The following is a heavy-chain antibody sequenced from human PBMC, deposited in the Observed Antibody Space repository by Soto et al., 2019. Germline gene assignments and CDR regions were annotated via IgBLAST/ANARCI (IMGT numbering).Heavy chain of an antibody. Sequence: EVQLVESGGGLVQPGGSLKLSCAASESTFSGSAMHWVRQASGKGLEWVGRIQTKANAYATAYAESVKGRFTISRDDSKDTAYLQMNSLKAEDTAFYYCTSSLSGDTGLHHWGQGTLVTVSS. V-gene: IGHV3-73*02. CDR3: TSSLSGDTGLHH. CDR1: ESTFSGSA. CDR2: IQTKANAYAT. J-gene: IGHJ5*02. D-gene: IGHD5-18*01.